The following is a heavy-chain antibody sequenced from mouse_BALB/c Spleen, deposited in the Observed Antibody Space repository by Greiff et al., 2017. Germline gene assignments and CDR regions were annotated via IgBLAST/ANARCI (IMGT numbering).Heavy chain of an antibody. J-gene: IGHJ4*01. V-gene: IGHV8-12*01. CDR3: ARRATTVAYYYAMDY. D-gene: IGHD1-1*01. Sequence: QVTLKVSGPGILQPSQTLSLTCSFSGFSLSTSGMGVSWIRQPSGKGLEWLAHIYWDDDKRYNPSLKSRLTISKDTSSNQVFLKITSVDTADTATYYCARRATTVAYYYAMDYWGQGTSVTVSS. CDR2: IYWDDDK. CDR1: GFSLSTSGMG.